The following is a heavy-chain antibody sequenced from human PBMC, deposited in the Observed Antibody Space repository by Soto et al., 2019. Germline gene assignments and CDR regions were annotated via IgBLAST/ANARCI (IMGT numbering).Heavy chain of an antibody. CDR3: ATVPDTAMVIFDY. D-gene: IGHD5-18*01. V-gene: IGHV1-24*01. CDR1: GYTLTELS. J-gene: IGHJ4*02. Sequence: GESLKISCKVSGYTLTELSMHWVRQAPGKGLEWMGGFDPEDGETIYAQKFQGRVTMTEDTSTDTAYMELSSLRSEDTAVYYCATVPDTAMVIFDYWGQGTLVTVSS. CDR2: FDPEDGET.